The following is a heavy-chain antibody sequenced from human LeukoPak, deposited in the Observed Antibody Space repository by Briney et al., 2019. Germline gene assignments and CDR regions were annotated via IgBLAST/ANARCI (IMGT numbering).Heavy chain of an antibody. J-gene: IGHJ4*02. Sequence: GGSLRLSCAASGLTFINAWVTWVRQAPGKGLEWVGRIKSKNDGGTADYAAPVKGRFIISRDDSKNTLFLQMNSLRPEDTAVYYCTTADRFDYWGQGTLVTVSS. CDR1: GLTFINAW. V-gene: IGHV3-15*01. CDR3: TTADRFDY. CDR2: IKSKNDGGTA.